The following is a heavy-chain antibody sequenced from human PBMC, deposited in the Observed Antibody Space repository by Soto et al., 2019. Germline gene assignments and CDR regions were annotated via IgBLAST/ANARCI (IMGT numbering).Heavy chain of an antibody. Sequence: SVKVSCKASGGTFSSYAISWVRQAPGQGLEWMGGIIPIFGTANYAQKFQGRVTITADESTSTAYMELSSLRSEDTAVYYCARGTMEHYGMDVWGQGTKVTVSS. J-gene: IGHJ6*02. CDR1: GGTFSSYA. D-gene: IGHD3-10*01. CDR2: IIPIFGTA. V-gene: IGHV1-69*13. CDR3: ARGTMEHYGMDV.